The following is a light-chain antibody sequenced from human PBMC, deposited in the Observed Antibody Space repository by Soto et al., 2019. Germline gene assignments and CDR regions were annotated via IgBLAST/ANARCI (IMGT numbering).Light chain of an antibody. CDR3: QQYNTYSWT. CDR1: QSISSW. J-gene: IGKJ1*01. V-gene: IGKV1-5*01. CDR2: DAS. Sequence: IQMTQYPSSLSASVGDRVTITCRASQSISSWLAWYQQMPGKAPKLLIYDASSLHSGVPSRFSGSGSGTEGTLTISSLQTDDCATYYCQQYNTYSWTFGQGTKVDNK.